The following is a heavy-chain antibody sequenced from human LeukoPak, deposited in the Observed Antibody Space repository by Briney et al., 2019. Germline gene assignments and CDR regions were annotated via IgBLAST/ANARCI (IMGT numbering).Heavy chain of an antibody. V-gene: IGHV3-23*01. D-gene: IGHD5-24*01. CDR2: ISGSGGST. CDR3: ARVDGNSYGFHAFDI. CDR1: GFTFSSYA. J-gene: IGHJ3*02. Sequence: GGSLRLSCAASGFTFSSYATSWVRQAPGKGLEWVSAISGSGGSTYCADSVKGRFTISRDNSENTLYLQMNSLRAEDTAVYYCARVDGNSYGFHAFDIWGQGTVVSVAT.